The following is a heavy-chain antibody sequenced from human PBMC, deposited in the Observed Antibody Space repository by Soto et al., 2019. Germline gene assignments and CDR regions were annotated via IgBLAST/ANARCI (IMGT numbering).Heavy chain of an antibody. CDR1: GYTFTSCA. D-gene: IGHD3-3*01. Sequence: ASVKVSCKASGYTFTSCAMHWVRQATGQRLEWMGWINAGNGNTKYSQKFQGRVTITRDTSASTAYMELSSLRSEDTAVYYCARDPSLEFPFDYWGQGTLVTVSS. J-gene: IGHJ4*02. CDR2: INAGNGNT. CDR3: ARDPSLEFPFDY. V-gene: IGHV1-3*01.